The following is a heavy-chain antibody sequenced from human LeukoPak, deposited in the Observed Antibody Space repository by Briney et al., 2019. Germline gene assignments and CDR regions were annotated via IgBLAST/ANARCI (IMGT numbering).Heavy chain of an antibody. CDR3: AKSPYFYNSGRYVDV. CDR2: IRYDGSNK. CDR1: GFTFSSYG. V-gene: IGHV3-30*02. J-gene: IGHJ6*03. Sequence: PGGSLRLSCAASGFTFSSYGMHWVRQAPGKGLEWVAFIRYDGSNKYYADSVKGRFTISRDNSKNTLYLQMNSLRAEDTAVYYCAKSPYFYNSGRYVDVWGKGTTVTVSS. D-gene: IGHD3-10*01.